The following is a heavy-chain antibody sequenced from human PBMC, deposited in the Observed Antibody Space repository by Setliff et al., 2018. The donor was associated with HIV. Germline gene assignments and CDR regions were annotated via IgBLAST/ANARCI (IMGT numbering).Heavy chain of an antibody. CDR2: VSHTGST. J-gene: IGHJ3*02. Sequence: PSETLSLTCAVYGGSLSGYYWRWIRQPPGKGLEWIGDVSHTGSTNYNPSLKSRITISADTPKNQFSLKLSSVTAADTAVYYCARRERYYDILTGRVFDGFDIWGQGTMVTVSS. D-gene: IGHD3-9*01. CDR1: GGSLSGYY. V-gene: IGHV4-34*01. CDR3: ARRERYYDILTGRVFDGFDI.